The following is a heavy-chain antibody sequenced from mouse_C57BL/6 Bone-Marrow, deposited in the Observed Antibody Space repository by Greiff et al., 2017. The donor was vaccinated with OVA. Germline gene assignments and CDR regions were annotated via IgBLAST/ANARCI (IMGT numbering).Heavy chain of an antibody. CDR1: GYTFTSYG. Sequence: VQLQQSGAELARPGASVKLSCKASGYTFTSYGISWVKQRTGQGLEWIGEIYPRSGNTYYNEKFKGKATLTADKSSSTAYMELSSLTSEDSAVYFCARWEWLQQYYFDYGGQGTALTVSS. CDR3: ARWEWLQQYYFDY. CDR2: IYPRSGNT. V-gene: IGHV1-81*01. J-gene: IGHJ2*01. D-gene: IGHD2-2*01.